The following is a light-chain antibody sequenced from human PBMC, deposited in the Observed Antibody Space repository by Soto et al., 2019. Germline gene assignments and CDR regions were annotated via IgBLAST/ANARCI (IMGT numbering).Light chain of an antibody. Sequence: EIVLTQSPATLSLSPGARATLSCRASQSVSSYLAGYQQKPGQAPRLLIYDASNRATGIPARFSGSGSGTDFTLTISSLEPEDFAVYYCQQRSNWPRTFGEGPKVEI. CDR3: QQRSNWPRT. CDR2: DAS. J-gene: IGKJ1*01. V-gene: IGKV3-11*01. CDR1: QSVSSY.